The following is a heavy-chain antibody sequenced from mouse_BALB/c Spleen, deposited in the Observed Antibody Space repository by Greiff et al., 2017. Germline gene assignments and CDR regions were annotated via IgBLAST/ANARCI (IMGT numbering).Heavy chain of an antibody. CDR2: ISSGSSTI. CDR1: GFTFSSFG. CDR3: ARENWEGYAMDY. Sequence: EVKLMESGGGLVQPGGSRKLSCAASGFTFSSFGMYWVRQAPEKGLEWVAYISSGSSTIYYADTVKGRFTISRDNPKNTLFLQMTSLRSEDTAMYYCARENWEGYAMDYWGQGTSVTVSS. D-gene: IGHD4-1*01. J-gene: IGHJ4*01. V-gene: IGHV5-17*02.